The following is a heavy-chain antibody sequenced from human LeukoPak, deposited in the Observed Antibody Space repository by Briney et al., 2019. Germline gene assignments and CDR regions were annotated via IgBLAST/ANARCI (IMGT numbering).Heavy chain of an antibody. CDR2: INTNTGNP. CDR3: ASVPKAAAGQGEFDY. Sequence: ASVKVSCKASGYTFTSYAMNWVRQAPGQGLEWMGWINTNTGNPTYAQGFTGRFVFSLDTSVSTAYPQISSLKAEDTAVYYCASVPKAAAGQGEFDYWGQGTLVTVSS. V-gene: IGHV7-4-1*02. CDR1: GYTFTSYA. J-gene: IGHJ4*02. D-gene: IGHD6-13*01.